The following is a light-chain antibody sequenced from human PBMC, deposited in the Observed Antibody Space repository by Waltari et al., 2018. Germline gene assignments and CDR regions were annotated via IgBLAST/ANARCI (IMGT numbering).Light chain of an antibody. CDR2: WAS. Sequence: DIVMTQSPDSLAVSLGERATINCKSWQSVLAISTNKNYLAWYQQKPGQPPKLLISWASTRESGVPYRLSGSGSGTDFTLTISSLQAEDVAVYYCHQYYRLPLTFGGGTKVEIK. CDR3: HQYYRLPLT. J-gene: IGKJ4*01. CDR1: QSVLAISTNKNY. V-gene: IGKV4-1*01.